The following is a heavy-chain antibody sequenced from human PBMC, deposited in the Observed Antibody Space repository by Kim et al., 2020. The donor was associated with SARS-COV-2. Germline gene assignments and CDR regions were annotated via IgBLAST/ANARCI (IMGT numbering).Heavy chain of an antibody. V-gene: IGHV1-3*01. D-gene: IGHD3-3*01. J-gene: IGHJ6*02. CDR2: INAGNGNT. CDR3: ARVFERGYYDFWSGYGYYYGMDV. Sequence: ASVKVSCKASGYTFTSYAMHWVRQAPGQRLEWMGWINAGNGNTKYSQKFQGRVTITRDTSASTAYMELSSLRSEDTAVYYCARVFERGYYDFWSGYGYYYGMDVWGQGTTATVSS. CDR1: GYTFTSYA.